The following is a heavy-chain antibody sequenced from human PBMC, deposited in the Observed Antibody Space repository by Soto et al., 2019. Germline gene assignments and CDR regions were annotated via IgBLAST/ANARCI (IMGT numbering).Heavy chain of an antibody. D-gene: IGHD2-2*01. V-gene: IGHV3-23*01. CDR3: AKRYCSSTSCFIRAFDI. Sequence: EVQLLESGGGLVQPGGSLRLSCAASGFTFSSYAMSWVRQAPGKGLEWVSAISGSGGSTYYADSVKGRFTISRDNSKNTLYLKMNSLRAEDTAVYYCAKRYCSSTSCFIRAFDIWGQGTMVTVS. CDR1: GFTFSSYA. J-gene: IGHJ3*02. CDR2: ISGSGGST.